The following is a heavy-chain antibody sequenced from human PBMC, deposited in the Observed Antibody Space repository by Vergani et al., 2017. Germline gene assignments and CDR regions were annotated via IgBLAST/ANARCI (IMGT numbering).Heavy chain of an antibody. Sequence: QVHLVQSGSEVKKTGSSVKVSCKASGYTFTYRYLHWVRQAPGQALEWMGWINPNSGGTNYAQKFQGRVTMTRDTSISTAYMELSRLRSDDTAVYYCARGQWLPTLSFDYWGQGTLVTVSS. CDR2: INPNSGGT. V-gene: IGHV1-2*02. CDR1: GYTFTYRY. D-gene: IGHD6-19*01. J-gene: IGHJ4*02. CDR3: ARGQWLPTLSFDY.